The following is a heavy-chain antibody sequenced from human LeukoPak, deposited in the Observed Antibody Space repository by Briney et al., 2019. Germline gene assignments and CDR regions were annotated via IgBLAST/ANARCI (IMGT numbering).Heavy chain of an antibody. J-gene: IGHJ4*02. CDR3: ARDLGYYDTDY. CDR1: GGSISSYY. CDR2: IYTSGST. D-gene: IGHD3-22*01. Sequence: SETLSLTCTVSGGSISSYYWSWIRQPAGKGLEWIGRIYTSGSTNYNPSLKSRVTISVDKSKNQFPLKLSSVTAADTAVYYCARDLGYYDTDYWGQGTLDTVSS. V-gene: IGHV4-4*07.